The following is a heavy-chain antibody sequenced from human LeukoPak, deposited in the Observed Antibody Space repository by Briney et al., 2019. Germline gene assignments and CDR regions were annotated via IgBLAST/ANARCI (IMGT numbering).Heavy chain of an antibody. J-gene: IGHJ6*03. CDR2: IYYSGST. CDR3: ARDSSAMGRVVINYYYYYMDV. D-gene: IGHD3-10*01. Sequence: SETLSLTCTVSGGSISRGDYYWSWIRQPPGKGLEWSGYIYYSGSTYYNPSLKSRVTISVDTSKNQCSLKLSSVTAADTAVYYCARDSSAMGRVVINYYYYYMDVWGEGPTVTVSS. V-gene: IGHV4-30-4*08. CDR1: GGSISRGDYY.